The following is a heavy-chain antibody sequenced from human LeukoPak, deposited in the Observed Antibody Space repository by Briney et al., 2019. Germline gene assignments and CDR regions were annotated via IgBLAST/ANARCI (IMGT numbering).Heavy chain of an antibody. Sequence: PSETLSLTCTVSGGSISSYYWSWIRQPPGKGLEWIGYIYYSGSTNYNSSLKSRVTISVDTSKNQFSLKLSSVTAADTAVYYCARGGNYYDSSPLDYWGQGTLVTVSS. CDR1: GGSISSYY. J-gene: IGHJ4*02. CDR3: ARGGNYYDSSPLDY. V-gene: IGHV4-59*01. D-gene: IGHD3-22*01. CDR2: IYYSGST.